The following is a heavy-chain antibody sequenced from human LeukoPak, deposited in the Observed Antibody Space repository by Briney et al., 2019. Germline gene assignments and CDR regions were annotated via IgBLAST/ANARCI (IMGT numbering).Heavy chain of an antibody. CDR3: ARDASRHNYFDY. J-gene: IGHJ4*02. CDR2: ICSGGST. V-gene: IGHV3-66*02. CDR1: GFTVSSNY. Sequence: GGSQRLSCAASGFTVSSNYMSWVRQAPGKGLEWVSVICSGGSTYYADSVKGRFTISRDNSKNTLYLQMNSLRAEDTAVYYCARDASRHNYFDYWGQGTLVTVSS. D-gene: IGHD2-2*01.